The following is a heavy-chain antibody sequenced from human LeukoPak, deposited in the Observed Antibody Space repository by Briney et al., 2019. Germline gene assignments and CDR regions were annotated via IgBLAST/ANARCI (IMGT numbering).Heavy chain of an antibody. D-gene: IGHD4-17*01. V-gene: IGHV4-4*07. Sequence: SETLSLTCTVSGGSISSYYWSWIRQPAGKGLEWIGRIFTSEITNYNTSLKSRVSMSLDTSENQSSLKLSSVTAADTAVYFCAREKYGDYVFDAFDNWGQGTTVTVSS. CDR1: GGSISSYY. J-gene: IGHJ3*02. CDR2: IFTSEIT. CDR3: AREKYGDYVFDAFDN.